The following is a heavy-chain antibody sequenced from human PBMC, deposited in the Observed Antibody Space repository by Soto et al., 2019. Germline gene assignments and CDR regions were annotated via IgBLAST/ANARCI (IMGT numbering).Heavy chain of an antibody. CDR2: INAGNGNT. D-gene: IGHD6-6*01. V-gene: IGHV1-3*01. CDR1: GYTFTSYA. Sequence: GASVKVSCKASGYTFTSYAMHWVRQAPGQRLEWMGWINAGNGNTKYSQKFQGRVTITRDTSASTAYMELSSLRSEDTAVYYCARDRQQLVLSYYYGMDVWGQGTTVTVSS. J-gene: IGHJ6*02. CDR3: ARDRQQLVLSYYYGMDV.